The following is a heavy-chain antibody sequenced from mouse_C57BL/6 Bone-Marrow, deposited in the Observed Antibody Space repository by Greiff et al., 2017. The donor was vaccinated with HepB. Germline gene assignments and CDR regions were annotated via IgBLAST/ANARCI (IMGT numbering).Heavy chain of an antibody. CDR1: GYTFTNYW. CDR2: IDPSDSYT. V-gene: IGHV1-69*01. CDR3: ARFDGYSWFAY. Sequence: QVHVKQPGAELVMPGASVKLSCKASGYTFTNYWMHWVKQRPGQGLEWIGEIDPSDSYTNYNQKFKGKSTLTVDKSSSTAYMQLSSLTSEDSAVYYCARFDGYSWFAYWGQGTLVTVSA. D-gene: IGHD2-3*01. J-gene: IGHJ3*01.